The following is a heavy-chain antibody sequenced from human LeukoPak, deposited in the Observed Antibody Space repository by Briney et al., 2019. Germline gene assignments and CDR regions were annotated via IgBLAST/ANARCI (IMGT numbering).Heavy chain of an antibody. D-gene: IGHD5-12*01. Sequence: PSETLSLTCTVFGGSISSGGYYWSWIRQHPGKGLEWIGYIYYSGSTYYNPSLKSRVTISVDTSKNQFSLKLSSVTAADTAVYYCARAAGSGYAIRGWWFDPWGQGTLVTVSS. CDR3: ARAAGSGYAIRGWWFDP. CDR1: GGSISSGGYY. CDR2: IYYSGST. J-gene: IGHJ5*02. V-gene: IGHV4-31*03.